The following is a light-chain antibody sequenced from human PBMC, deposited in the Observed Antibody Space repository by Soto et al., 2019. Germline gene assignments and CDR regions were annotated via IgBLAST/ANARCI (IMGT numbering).Light chain of an antibody. Sequence: QSVLTQPASVSGSPGQSITISCTGTSSDVGAYNYVSWYQQHPGKAPKLMIFEVSDRPSGVSNRFSGSKSGNTASLNISGLQDEDEADYYCSSYTSSNTLVFGGGTKLTVL. CDR3: SSYTSSNTLV. CDR1: SSDVGAYNY. V-gene: IGLV2-14*01. J-gene: IGLJ2*01. CDR2: EVS.